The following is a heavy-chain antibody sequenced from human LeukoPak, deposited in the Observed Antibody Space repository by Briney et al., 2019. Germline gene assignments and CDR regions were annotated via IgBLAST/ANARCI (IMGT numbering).Heavy chain of an antibody. CDR1: GGSISSYY. CDR3: ARNRDGYNSFDY. V-gene: IGHV4-59*12. Sequence: SETLSPTCTVSGGSISSYYWSWIRQPPGKGLEWIGYIYYSGSTNYNPSLKSRVTISVDTSKNQFSLKLSSVTAADTAVYHCARNRDGYNSFDYWGQGTLVTVSS. CDR2: IYYSGST. D-gene: IGHD5-24*01. J-gene: IGHJ4*02.